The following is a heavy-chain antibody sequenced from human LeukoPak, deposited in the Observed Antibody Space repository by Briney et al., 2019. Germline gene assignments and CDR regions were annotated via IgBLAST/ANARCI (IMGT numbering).Heavy chain of an antibody. CDR2: ITASGTAM. V-gene: IGHV3-48*01. Sequence: GGSLRLSCAASGFTFSSYSMNWVRQAPGKGLEWVSHITASGTAMFYADSVKGRFTISRDNAKNSLYLQMNSLRAEDTAVYYCARGGIVVVPAAILVDEGFDYWGQGTLVTVSS. J-gene: IGHJ4*02. CDR3: ARGGIVVVPAAILVDEGFDY. D-gene: IGHD2-2*02. CDR1: GFTFSSYS.